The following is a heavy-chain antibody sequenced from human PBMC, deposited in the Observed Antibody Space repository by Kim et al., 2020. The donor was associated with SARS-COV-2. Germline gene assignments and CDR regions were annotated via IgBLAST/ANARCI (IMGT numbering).Heavy chain of an antibody. J-gene: IGHJ4*02. V-gene: IGHV4-59*01. CDR3: ARVPGGSSWYVDY. D-gene: IGHD6-13*01. Sequence: YNPSLKSRVTISVDTSKNQFSLKLSSVTAADTAVYYCARVPGGSSWYVDYWGQGTLVTVSS.